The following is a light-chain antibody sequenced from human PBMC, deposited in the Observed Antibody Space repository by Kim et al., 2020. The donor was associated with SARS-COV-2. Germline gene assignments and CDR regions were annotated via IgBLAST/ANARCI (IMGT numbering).Light chain of an antibody. CDR1: RSDVGNYNY. Sequence: GQSFTISCTGTRSDVGNYNYVSWYQQNPGKAPQLIIYEVSRRPSGVPDRFSGSKSGNTASLTVSGLQAEDEADYYCSSYAGSNTYVFGTGTKVTVL. V-gene: IGLV2-8*01. CDR2: EVS. J-gene: IGLJ1*01. CDR3: SSYAGSNTYV.